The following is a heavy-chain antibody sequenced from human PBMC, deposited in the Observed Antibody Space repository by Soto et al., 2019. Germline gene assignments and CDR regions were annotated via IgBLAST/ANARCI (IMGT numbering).Heavy chain of an antibody. CDR3: ARYNYYDSSGLNHDAFDI. Sequence: GGSLRLSCAASGFTFSSYEMNWVRKAPGKGLEWVSYICSSGSTIYYADSVKGRFTISIDNAKNSLYLQMNSLRAEDTAGYYCARYNYYDSSGLNHDAFDIWGQGTMVTFSS. V-gene: IGHV3-48*03. CDR2: ICSSGSTI. CDR1: GFTFSSYE. J-gene: IGHJ3*02. D-gene: IGHD3-22*01.